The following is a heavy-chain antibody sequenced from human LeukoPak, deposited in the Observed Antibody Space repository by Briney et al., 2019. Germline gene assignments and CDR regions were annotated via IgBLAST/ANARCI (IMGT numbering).Heavy chain of an antibody. CDR1: GFTFRSHG. V-gene: IGHV3-33*01. J-gene: IGHJ4*02. Sequence: GGSLRLSCAASGFTFRSHGMHWVRQAPGKGLEWVAFIWYDGSNKYYTDSVKGRFTITRDNSKNTLYLQMNSLRAEDTAVYYCAGDRATSYFDYWGQGALVTISS. CDR2: IWYDGSNK. CDR3: AGDRATSYFDY. D-gene: IGHD1-26*01.